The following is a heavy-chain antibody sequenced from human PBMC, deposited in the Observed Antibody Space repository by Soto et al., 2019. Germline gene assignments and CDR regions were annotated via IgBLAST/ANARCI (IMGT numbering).Heavy chain of an antibody. V-gene: IGHV3-23*01. CDR2: ITGGGGST. CDR3: EKGYCSGGSCSAAH. D-gene: IGHD2-15*01. Sequence: GGSLRLSCTASGFTFSSYGMNWVRQAPGKGLERVSGITGGGGSTYYTDSVKGRFTISRDNSKNTLYLQLTSLRVEDTAVYYCEKGYCSGGSCSAAHCGLGTLVTVSS. CDR1: GFTFSSYG. J-gene: IGHJ4*02.